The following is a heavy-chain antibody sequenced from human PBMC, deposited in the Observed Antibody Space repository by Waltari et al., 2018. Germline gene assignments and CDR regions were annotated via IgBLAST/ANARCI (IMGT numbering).Heavy chain of an antibody. CDR2: INHSGST. Sequence: QVQLQQWGAGLLKPSETLSLTCAVYGGSFSGYYWRWIRQPPGKGLEWIGEINHSGSTNYNPSLKSRVTISVDTSKNQFSLKLSSVTAADTAVYYCARGLYCTNGVCYTEYFQHWGQGTLVTVSS. J-gene: IGHJ1*01. CDR1: GGSFSGYY. CDR3: ARGLYCTNGVCYTEYFQH. D-gene: IGHD2-8*01. V-gene: IGHV4-34*01.